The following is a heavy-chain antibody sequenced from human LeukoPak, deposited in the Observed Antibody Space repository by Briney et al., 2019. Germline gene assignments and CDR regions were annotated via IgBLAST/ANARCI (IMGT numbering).Heavy chain of an antibody. CDR3: AKTYRDGYKVFDY. V-gene: IGHV3-23*01. CDR2: ISGSGGST. D-gene: IGHD5-24*01. Sequence: PGGSLRLSCAASGFTFSSYAMSWVRQAPGKGLEWVSAISGSGGSTYYADSVKGRFTISRDNSKNTLYLQMDSLRAEDTAVYYCAKTYRDGYKVFDYWGQGTLVTVSS. J-gene: IGHJ4*02. CDR1: GFTFSSYA.